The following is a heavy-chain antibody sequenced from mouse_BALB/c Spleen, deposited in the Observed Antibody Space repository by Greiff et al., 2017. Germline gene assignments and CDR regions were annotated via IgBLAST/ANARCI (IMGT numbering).Heavy chain of an antibody. D-gene: IGHD1-1*01. CDR1: GFTFSSFG. CDR2: ISSGSSTI. CDR3: ARGTITTVVGDY. J-gene: IGHJ2*01. Sequence: EVQLVESGGGLVQPGGSRKLSCAASGFTFSSFGMHWVRQAPEKGLEWVAYISSGSSTIYYADTVKGRFTISRDNPKNTLFLQMTSLRSEDTAMYYCARGTITTVVGDYWGQGTTLTVSS. V-gene: IGHV5-17*02.